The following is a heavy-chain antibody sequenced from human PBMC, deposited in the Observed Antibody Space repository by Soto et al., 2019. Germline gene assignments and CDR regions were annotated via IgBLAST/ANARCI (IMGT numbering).Heavy chain of an antibody. D-gene: IGHD6-13*01. J-gene: IGHJ5*02. CDR1: GFTFSDYS. V-gene: IGHV3-48*01. Sequence: GGSLRLSCVASGFTFSDYSMNWVRQVPGKGLEWVSYISSSGTTIYYADSVKGRFTISRDNVQNSLFLQMSSLRAEDTAVYYCARVALAAGGPGSWGQGTLVTVSS. CDR2: ISSSGTTI. CDR3: ARVALAAGGPGS.